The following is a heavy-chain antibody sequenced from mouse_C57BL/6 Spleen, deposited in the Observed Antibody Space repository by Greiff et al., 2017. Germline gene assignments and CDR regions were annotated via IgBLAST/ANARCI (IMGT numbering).Heavy chain of an antibody. Sequence: VQLQQSGPELVKPGASVKISCKASGYTFTDYYMNWVKQSHGKSLEWIGDINPNNGGTSYNQKFKGKATLTVDKSSSTAYMELRSLTSEDSAVYDCARGMEDGTYVDVWCTGTTVTVSS. D-gene: IGHD1-1*01. CDR1: GYTFTDYY. J-gene: IGHJ1*03. CDR3: ARGMEDGTYVDV. CDR2: INPNNGGT. V-gene: IGHV1-26*01.